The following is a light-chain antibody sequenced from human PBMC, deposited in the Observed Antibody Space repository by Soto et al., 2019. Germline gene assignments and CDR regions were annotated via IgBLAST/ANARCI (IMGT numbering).Light chain of an antibody. J-gene: IGLJ2*01. CDR1: SSNIGSNY. CDR2: DNN. V-gene: IGLV1-51*01. CDR3: GTWDSSLPVSVV. Sequence: QSVLTQPPSVSAAPGEKVSISCSGGSSNIGSNYVSWYQQLPGAAPKLLIYDNNKRPSGIPDRFSGSTSGTSATLGITGLQTGDEVDYYCGTWDSSLPVSVVFGGGTQLTVL.